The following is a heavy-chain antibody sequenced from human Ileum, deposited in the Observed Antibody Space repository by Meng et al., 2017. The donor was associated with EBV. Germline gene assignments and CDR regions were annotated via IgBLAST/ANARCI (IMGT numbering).Heavy chain of an antibody. V-gene: IGHV4-34*01. CDR1: GGSFNDYY. Sequence: QVRLHEVGTGLLKPSETLSLTCAVYGGSFNDYYWTWLRQPPGKGLEWIGEIDQSGYTKFNPSLSSRATISRDTSNNQFSLRLNSVTAADTALYYCARYGRCNGNSFYCFDPWGQGTLVTVSS. D-gene: IGHD4-23*01. CDR3: ARYGRCNGNSFYCFDP. J-gene: IGHJ5*02. CDR2: IDQSGYT.